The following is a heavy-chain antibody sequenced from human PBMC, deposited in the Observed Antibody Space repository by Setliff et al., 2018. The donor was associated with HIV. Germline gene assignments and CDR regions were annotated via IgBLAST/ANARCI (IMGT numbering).Heavy chain of an antibody. CDR1: EFTFSNAW. D-gene: IGHD3-22*01. Sequence: GGSLRLSCAVSEFTFSNAWMSWVRQAPGKGLEWVGRIKSKTDGGTTEYAAPVRGRCTISRDDSKDTLYLQMSGLKIEDTAVYCCAKGADPGTSGHYAPYYFDCWGQGTLVTVSS. CDR3: AKGADPGTSGHYAPYYFDC. V-gene: IGHV3-15*01. J-gene: IGHJ4*02. CDR2: IKSKTDGGTT.